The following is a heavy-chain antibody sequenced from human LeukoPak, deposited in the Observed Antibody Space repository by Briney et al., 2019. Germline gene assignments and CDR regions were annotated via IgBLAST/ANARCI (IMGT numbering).Heavy chain of an antibody. CDR1: GFIFSHYG. V-gene: IGHV3-33*01. D-gene: IGHD4-11*01. CDR3: XRDAQRGFDYSNSLEY. J-gene: IGHJ4*01. CDR2: IWSDGSNR. Sequence: GGSLRLSCAASGFIFSHYGMRWVRQAPGKGLEWVAVIWSDGSNRFYAGSVKGRFTISRDNSQNTVFLQMNSLRVEDTAMYYCXRDAQRGFDYSNSLEYWGHGTLVTVSS.